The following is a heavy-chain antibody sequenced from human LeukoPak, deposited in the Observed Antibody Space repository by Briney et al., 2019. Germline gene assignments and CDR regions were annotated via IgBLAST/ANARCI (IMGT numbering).Heavy chain of an antibody. V-gene: IGHV4-59*08. J-gene: IGHJ6*02. CDR3: ARITTGYSSSWKDYYYGMDV. Sequence: SETLSLTCTVSGGSISSYYWSWIRQPPGKGLEWIGYIYYSGSTNYNPSLKSRVTISVDTSKNRFSLKLSSVTAADTAVYYCARITTGYSSSWKDYYYGMDVWGQGTTVTVSS. CDR1: GGSISSYY. CDR2: IYYSGST. D-gene: IGHD6-13*01.